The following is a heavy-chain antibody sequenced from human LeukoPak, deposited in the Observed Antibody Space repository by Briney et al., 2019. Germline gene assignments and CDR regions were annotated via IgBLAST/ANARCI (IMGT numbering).Heavy chain of an antibody. J-gene: IGHJ4*02. CDR3: ASSDGGWYYLDY. CDR1: GFTVSSNY. D-gene: IGHD6-19*01. CDR2: IYSGGST. V-gene: IGHV3-53*01. Sequence: GGSLRLSCAASGFTVSSNYMSWVRQAPGKGLEWVSVIYSGGSTYYADSVKGRFTISRDNSKNTLYLQMNSLRAEDTAVYYCASSDGGWYYLDYWGQGTLVTVSS.